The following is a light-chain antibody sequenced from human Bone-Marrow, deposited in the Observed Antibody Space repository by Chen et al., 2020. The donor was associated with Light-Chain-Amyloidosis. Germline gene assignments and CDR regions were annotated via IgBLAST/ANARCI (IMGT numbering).Light chain of an antibody. V-gene: IGKV1D-12*01. CDR3: QQASSFPLT. CDR1: QGISSW. J-gene: IGKJ4*01. CDR2: GAS. Sequence: DIQLTQSPSSVSASVGDRVTITCRASQGISSWLVWYQQKPGKAPKLLIFGASSLQGGAPSRFSGSGSGTDFTLTIISLQPEDFATYYCQQASSFPLTLGGGTKVDIK.